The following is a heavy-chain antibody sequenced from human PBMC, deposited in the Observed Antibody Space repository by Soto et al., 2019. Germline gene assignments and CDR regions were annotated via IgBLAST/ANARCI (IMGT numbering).Heavy chain of an antibody. V-gene: IGHV5-51*01. CDR1: GYSFTNYW. J-gene: IGHJ4*02. Sequence: GESLKISCKGSGYSFTNYWIGWVRQMRGKGMERMETMNPTDADTRHSPAFQGQSTVAVDKSIRAAYLQRGSLKASDTAMYYCGRPDSTGYYSHWGQGTPVTASS. CDR2: MNPTDADT. CDR3: GRPDSTGYYSH. D-gene: IGHD3-9*01.